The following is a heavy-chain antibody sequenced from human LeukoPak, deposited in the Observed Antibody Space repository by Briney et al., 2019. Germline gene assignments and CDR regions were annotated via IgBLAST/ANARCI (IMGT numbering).Heavy chain of an antibody. D-gene: IGHD4-17*01. V-gene: IGHV3-30*02. CDR2: IRYDGSNR. CDR1: GFTFSSYG. CDR3: AREVTTVTVKRAFDI. J-gene: IGHJ3*02. Sequence: GGSLRLSCAASGFTFSSYGMHWVRQAPGKGLEWVAFIRYDGSNRYYADSVKGRFTISRDISKNTLYLQMNSLRAEDTAVYYCAREVTTVTVKRAFDIWGQGTMVTVSS.